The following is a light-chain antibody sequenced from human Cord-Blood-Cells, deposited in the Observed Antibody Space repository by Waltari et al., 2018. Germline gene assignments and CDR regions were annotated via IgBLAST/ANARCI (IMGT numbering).Light chain of an antibody. V-gene: IGLV2-23*03. CDR3: CSYAGSSTFHVV. CDR2: EGS. CDR1: SSDVGSYNL. J-gene: IGLJ2*01. Sequence: QSALTQPASVSGSPGQSITISCTGTSSDVGSYNLVSWYQQHPGKAPKLMIYEGSKRPSGVSNRFASTKAGNTASLTISGLQAEDESDDYCCSYAGSSTFHVVFGGGTKLTVL.